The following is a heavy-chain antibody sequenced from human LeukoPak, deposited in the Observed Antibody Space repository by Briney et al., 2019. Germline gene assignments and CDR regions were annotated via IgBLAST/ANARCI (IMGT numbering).Heavy chain of an antibody. CDR1: GFTFSSYS. Sequence: GGSLRLSCAASGFTFSSYSMNWVRQAPGKGLEWVSYISSSGTTIYYTDSVKGRFTISRDNAKNSLYLQMNSLRAEDTAVYYCARSYDSRGYTAEDAFDIWGQGTMVTVSS. J-gene: IGHJ3*02. D-gene: IGHD3-22*01. CDR3: ARSYDSRGYTAEDAFDI. V-gene: IGHV3-48*04. CDR2: ISSSGTTI.